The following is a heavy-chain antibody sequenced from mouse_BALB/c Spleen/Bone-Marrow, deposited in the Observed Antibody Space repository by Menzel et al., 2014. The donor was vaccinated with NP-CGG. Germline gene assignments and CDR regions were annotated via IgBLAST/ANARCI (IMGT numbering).Heavy chain of an antibody. CDR2: ISDGGCYT. D-gene: IGHD1-1*01. CDR1: GFTFSDYY. Sequence: EVMLVESGGGLVKPGGSLKLSCAASGFTFSDYYMYWVRQTPEKRLEWVATISDGGCYTYYPDSVKGRFTISRDNAKNNLYLQMSSLKSEDTAMYYCARGSSYFDYWGQGTTLTVSS. J-gene: IGHJ2*01. CDR3: ARGSSYFDY. V-gene: IGHV5-4*02.